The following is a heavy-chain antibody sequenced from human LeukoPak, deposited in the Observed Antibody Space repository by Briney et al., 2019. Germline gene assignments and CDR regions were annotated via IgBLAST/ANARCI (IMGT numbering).Heavy chain of an antibody. D-gene: IGHD2-2*01. CDR3: VRVYCSSTSCSDYFDY. V-gene: IGHV3-48*03. CDR2: ISGSGGTT. CDR1: GFTLSAFE. Sequence: GGSLRLSCAASGFTLSAFEMNWVRQAPGKGLEWLSYISGSGGTTLYADSVKGRFTISRDNAKNSLYLQMNSLRAEDTAVYYCVRVYCSSTSCSDYFDYWGQGSLVTVSS. J-gene: IGHJ4*02.